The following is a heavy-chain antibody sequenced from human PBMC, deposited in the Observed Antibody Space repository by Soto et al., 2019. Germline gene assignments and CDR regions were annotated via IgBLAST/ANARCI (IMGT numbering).Heavy chain of an antibody. D-gene: IGHD4-17*01. CDR2: ISSSSSTI. CDR1: GFTFSSYS. V-gene: IGHV3-48*01. CDR3: ARDRGHYGDYLNDAFDI. Sequence: GGSLRLSCAASGFTFSSYSMNWVRQAPGKGLEWVSYISSSSSTIYYADSVKGRFTISRDNAKNSLYLQMNSLRAEDTAVYYCARDRGHYGDYLNDAFDIWGQGTMVTVSS. J-gene: IGHJ3*02.